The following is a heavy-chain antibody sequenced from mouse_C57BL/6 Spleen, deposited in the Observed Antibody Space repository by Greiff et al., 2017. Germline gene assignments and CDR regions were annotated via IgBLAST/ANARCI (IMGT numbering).Heavy chain of an antibody. CDR1: GYAFSSYW. Sequence: QVQLQQSGAELVKPGASVKLSCKASGYAFSSYWMNWVKQRPGRGLEWIGQIYPGDGGTNYNGKFKGKATMTADKPSSTAYMQLSSLTSEDSAVXYCARTGGSCYFDYWGKGTTLTVSS. J-gene: IGHJ2*01. D-gene: IGHD1-1*02. CDR2: IYPGDGGT. V-gene: IGHV1-80*01. CDR3: ARTGGSCYFDY.